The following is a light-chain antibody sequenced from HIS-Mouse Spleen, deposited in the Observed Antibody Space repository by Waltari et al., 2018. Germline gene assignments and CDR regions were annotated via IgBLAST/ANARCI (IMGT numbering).Light chain of an antibody. Sequence: DVVMTQSPVPLPVTLRQPASISCRPSPSPVHSAGNTYLNWFQQRPGQSPRRLIYKVSNRDSGVPDRFSGRGSGTDVTRKISRVEAEDVGVYYCMQGTHWPPKWTFGQGTKVEIK. V-gene: IGKV2-30*02. CDR1: PSPVHSAGNTY. J-gene: IGKJ1*01. CDR3: MQGTHWPPKWT. CDR2: KVS.